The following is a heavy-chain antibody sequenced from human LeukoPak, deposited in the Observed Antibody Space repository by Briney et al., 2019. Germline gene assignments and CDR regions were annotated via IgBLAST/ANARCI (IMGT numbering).Heavy chain of an antibody. CDR2: MNPNSGTV. CDR1: GSSFTNYD. D-gene: IGHD7-27*01. Sequence: ASVKLCCKASGSSFTNYDINWVRQATGHGLEWMGWMNPNSGTVGYAQKFQGRVTMTRNACISAAYMELSSLTSEDAAVYYCTRCASDYWGENDFDYWGQGSLVTVSS. J-gene: IGHJ4*02. V-gene: IGHV1-8*01. CDR3: TRCASDYWGENDFDY.